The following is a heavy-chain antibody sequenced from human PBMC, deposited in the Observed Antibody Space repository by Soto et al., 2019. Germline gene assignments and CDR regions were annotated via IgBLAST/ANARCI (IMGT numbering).Heavy chain of an antibody. CDR3: AALPLGFVVVTAIGADAFDI. J-gene: IGHJ3*02. CDR2: IVVGSGNT. D-gene: IGHD2-21*02. V-gene: IGHV1-58*01. CDR1: GFTFTSSA. Sequence: GASVKVSCKASGFTFTSSAVQWVRQARGQRLEWIGWIVVGSGNTNYAQKFQERVTITRDMSTSTAYMELSSLRSEDTAVYYCAALPLGFVVVTAIGADAFDIWGQGTMVTVSS.